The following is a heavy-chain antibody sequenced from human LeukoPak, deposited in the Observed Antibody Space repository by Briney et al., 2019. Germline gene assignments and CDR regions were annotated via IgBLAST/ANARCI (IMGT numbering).Heavy chain of an antibody. CDR3: GVLGDYSLGPLDAFDI. Sequence: SETLSLTCTVSIGSISSGGYYWSWIRQYPGKGLEWIGYIYYSGSTYYNPSLKSRVTISVDTSEDQFSLKLNSVTAADTAVYYCGVLGDYSLGPLDAFDIWGQGTMVTVSS. CDR1: IGSISSGGYY. V-gene: IGHV4-31*03. D-gene: IGHD4-17*01. CDR2: IYYSGST. J-gene: IGHJ3*02.